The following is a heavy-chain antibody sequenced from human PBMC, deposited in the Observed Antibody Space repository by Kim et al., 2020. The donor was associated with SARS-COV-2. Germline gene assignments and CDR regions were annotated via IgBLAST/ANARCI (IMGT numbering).Heavy chain of an antibody. CDR3: ARDSGYPGSYFEF. Sequence: SNPPLTSRVPTSLDTSKNQFSRKLSFVTAADTAVYYCARDSGYPGSYFEFWGQGTLVTVSS. D-gene: IGHD5-12*01. J-gene: IGHJ4*02. V-gene: IGHV4-59*01.